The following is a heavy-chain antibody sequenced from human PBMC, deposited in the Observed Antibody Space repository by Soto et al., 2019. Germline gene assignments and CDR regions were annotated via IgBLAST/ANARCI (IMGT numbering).Heavy chain of an antibody. J-gene: IGHJ5*02. Sequence: QVQLQESGPGLVKPSQTLSLTCTVSGGSISGGDDYWNWLRQPPGKALEWIGYIYYRGNTYYNPSLKSRVTISVYTSKNQFSLNLNSVTAADTAVYYCATACRGGYCFFDHWGQGTLVTVSS. V-gene: IGHV4-30-4*01. CDR1: GGSISGGDDY. CDR2: IYYRGNT. D-gene: IGHD2-21*02. CDR3: ATACRGGYCFFDH.